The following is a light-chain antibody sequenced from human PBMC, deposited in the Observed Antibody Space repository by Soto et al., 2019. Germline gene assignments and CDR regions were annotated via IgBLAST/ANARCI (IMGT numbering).Light chain of an antibody. Sequence: EIVLTQSPATLSLSPGERATLSCRASQTVKKFLAWYHQKPGQPPRLLIYDASNRATGIPDRFSGSGSGTDFTLTVSSLEPEDSGVYFCQQRSNWPPITFGQGTRLEI. CDR1: QTVKKF. V-gene: IGKV3-11*01. CDR2: DAS. J-gene: IGKJ5*01. CDR3: QQRSNWPPIT.